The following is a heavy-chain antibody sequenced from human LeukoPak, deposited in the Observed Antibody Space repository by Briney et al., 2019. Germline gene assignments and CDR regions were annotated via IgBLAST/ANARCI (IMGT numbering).Heavy chain of an antibody. CDR2: IYYSGST. Sequence: SETLSLTXTVSGGSISSYYWSWIRQPPGKGLEWIGYIYYSGSTNYNPSLKSRVTISVDTSKNQFSLKLSSVTAADTAVYYCARDQRTALLGYWGQGTLVTVSS. V-gene: IGHV4-59*01. CDR3: ARDQRTALLGY. J-gene: IGHJ4*02. D-gene: IGHD5-18*01. CDR1: GGSISSYY.